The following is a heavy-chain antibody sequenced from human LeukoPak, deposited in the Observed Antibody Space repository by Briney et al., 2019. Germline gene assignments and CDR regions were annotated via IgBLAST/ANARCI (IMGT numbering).Heavy chain of an antibody. CDR1: GFTFSSYG. V-gene: IGHV3-30*02. CDR2: IRYDGSNK. D-gene: IGHD2-15*01. J-gene: IGHJ6*02. CDR3: AKAMDVVVVAASMDV. Sequence: GGSLRLSCAASGFTFSSYGMHWVRQAPGKGLEWVAFIRYDGSNKYYADSVKGRFTISRDNSKSTLYLQMNSLRAEDTAVYYCAKAMDVVVVAASMDVWGQGTTATVSS.